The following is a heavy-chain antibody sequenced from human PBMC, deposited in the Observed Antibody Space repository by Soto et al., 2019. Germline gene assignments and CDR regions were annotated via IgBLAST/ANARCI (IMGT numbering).Heavy chain of an antibody. D-gene: IGHD6-19*01. V-gene: IGHV3-30*18. CDR1: GFTFSSYG. CDR2: ISYDGSNK. CDR3: AKDQVEQWLARDYYYYYGMDV. Sequence: GGSLRLSCAASGFTFSSYGMHWVRQAPGKGLEWVAVISYDGSNKYYADSVKGRFTISRDNSKNTLYLQMNSLRAEDTAVYYCAKDQVEQWLARDYYYYYGMDVWGQGTTVTAP. J-gene: IGHJ6*02.